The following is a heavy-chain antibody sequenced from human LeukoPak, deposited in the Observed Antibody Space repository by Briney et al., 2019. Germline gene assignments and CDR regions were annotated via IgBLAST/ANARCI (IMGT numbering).Heavy chain of an antibody. D-gene: IGHD3-22*01. CDR2: INPSGGST. CDR3: ARVAYYYDSSGYTPLFGY. Sequence: ASVKVSCKASGYTFTSYCMHWVRQAPGQGLEWMGIINPSGGSTSYAQKFQGRVTMTRDMSTSTVYMELSSLRSEDTAVYYCARVAYYYDSSGYTPLFGYWGQGTLVTVSS. CDR1: GYTFTSYC. J-gene: IGHJ4*02. V-gene: IGHV1-46*01.